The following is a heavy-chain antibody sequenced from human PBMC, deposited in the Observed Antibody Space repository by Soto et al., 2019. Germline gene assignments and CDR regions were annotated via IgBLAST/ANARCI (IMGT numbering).Heavy chain of an antibody. J-gene: IGHJ4*02. Sequence: GGSLRLSWAASGFILSNAWTNWVRQAPGKGLEWVGCNKSKTDGGTTDYAAPVKGRFTISRDDSKTTLYLQMNSLKSEDTAVYYCTTDRFSVSPDWGLGTLVTVSS. V-gene: IGHV3-15*01. CDR1: GFILSNAW. D-gene: IGHD3-3*01. CDR3: TTDRFSVSPD. CDR2: NKSKTDGGTT.